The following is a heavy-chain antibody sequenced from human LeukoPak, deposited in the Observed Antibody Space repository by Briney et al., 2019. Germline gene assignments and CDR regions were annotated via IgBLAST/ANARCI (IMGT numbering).Heavy chain of an antibody. J-gene: IGHJ4*02. Sequence: GGSLRLSCAASGFTFNSYAMAWVRQAPGKGLEWVSSLASGRSPSYADSLEGRLTMSSDNAKNTLYLQMDNLRAEDTAIYYCARQLGYCRAGTCYFDPWGQGTQVAVSS. CDR1: GFTFNSYA. CDR3: ARQLGYCRAGTCYFDP. V-gene: IGHV3-23*05. D-gene: IGHD2-15*01. CDR2: LASGRSP.